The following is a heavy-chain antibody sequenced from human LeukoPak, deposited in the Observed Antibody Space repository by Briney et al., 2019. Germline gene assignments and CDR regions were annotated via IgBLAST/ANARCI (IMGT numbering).Heavy chain of an antibody. V-gene: IGHV3-30-3*01. CDR3: AREGAAAGFDY. J-gene: IGHJ4*02. CDR1: GFTFSSYA. Sequence: GRSLRLSCAASGFTFSSYAMHWVRQAPGKGLEWVAVISYDGSNKYYADSVKGRFTISRDNYKNTLYLQMNSLRAEDTAVYYCAREGAAAGFDYWGQGTLVTVSS. D-gene: IGHD6-13*01. CDR2: ISYDGSNK.